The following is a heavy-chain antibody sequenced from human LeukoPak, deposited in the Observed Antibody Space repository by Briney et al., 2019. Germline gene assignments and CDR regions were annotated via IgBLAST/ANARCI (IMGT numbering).Heavy chain of an antibody. CDR3: ARDLEPTMVRGRNYYYYGTDV. D-gene: IGHD3-10*01. Sequence: PGGSLRLSCAASGFAVSSNYMSWVRQAPGKGLEWVSVIYSGGTTYYTDSVKGRFTISRDNSKNTLYLQMNSLRVEDTAVYYCARDLEPTMVRGRNYYYYGTDVWGQGTTVTVSS. J-gene: IGHJ6*02. V-gene: IGHV3-53*01. CDR1: GFAVSSNY. CDR2: IYSGGTT.